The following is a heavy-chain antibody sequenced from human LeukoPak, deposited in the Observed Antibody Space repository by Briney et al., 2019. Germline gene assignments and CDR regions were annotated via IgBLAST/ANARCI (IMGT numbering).Heavy chain of an antibody. V-gene: IGHV4-34*01. CDR1: GGSFSGYY. CDR3: ARYSAAAASYFDY. D-gene: IGHD6-13*01. CDR2: INHSGST. Sequence: PSETLSLTCAVYGGSFSGYYWSWIRHPPRKGLEWIGEINHSGSTNYNPSLKSRVTISVDTSKNQFSLKLSSVTAADTAVYYCARYSAAAASYFDYWGQGTLVTVSS. J-gene: IGHJ4*02.